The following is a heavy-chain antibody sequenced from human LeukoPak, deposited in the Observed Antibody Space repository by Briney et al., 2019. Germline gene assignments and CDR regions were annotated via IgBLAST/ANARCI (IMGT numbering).Heavy chain of an antibody. V-gene: IGHV3-7*01. CDR3: ARDREQTYYYYYGMDV. CDR1: GFTFSSYW. Sequence: GGSLRLSCAASGFTFSSYWMSWVRQAPGKGLEWVANIKQDGSEKYYVDSVKGRFTISRDNAKNSLYLQMNSLRAEDTAVHYCARDREQTYYYYYGMDVWGQGTTVTVSS. J-gene: IGHJ6*02. D-gene: IGHD1-26*01. CDR2: IKQDGSEK.